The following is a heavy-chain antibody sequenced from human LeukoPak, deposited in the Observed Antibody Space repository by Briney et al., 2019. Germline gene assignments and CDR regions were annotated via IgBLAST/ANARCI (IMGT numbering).Heavy chain of an antibody. CDR2: ISGSGDST. Sequence: GGSLRLSCVASGFTFSIYAMNWVRQAPGKGLEWVSIISGSGDSTYYADSVRGRFTISRDNSKTTVYLQVNSLRAEDTAVYYCATPRYSGSSGYFYYAMDVWGQGTTVTVSS. J-gene: IGHJ6*02. CDR1: GFTFSIYA. CDR3: ATPRYSGSSGYFYYAMDV. V-gene: IGHV3-23*01. D-gene: IGHD6-6*01.